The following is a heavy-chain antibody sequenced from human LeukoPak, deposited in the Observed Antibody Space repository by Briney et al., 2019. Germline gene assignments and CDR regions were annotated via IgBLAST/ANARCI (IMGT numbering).Heavy chain of an antibody. J-gene: IGHJ4*02. CDR1: GFTFSDHY. Sequence: PGGSLRLSCAASGFTFSDHYIDWVRQDPGKGLEWVGRTRDRANSYTTEYAASVKDRFTFSRDDSKNSVYLQMNSLKTEDTAVYYCARVGNSGGYYYPLDYWGQGTLVTVSS. CDR3: ARVGNSGGYYYPLDY. CDR2: TRDRANSYTT. V-gene: IGHV3-72*01. D-gene: IGHD3-22*01.